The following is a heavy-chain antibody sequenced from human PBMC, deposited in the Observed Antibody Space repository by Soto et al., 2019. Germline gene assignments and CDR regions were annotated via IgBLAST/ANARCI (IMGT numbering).Heavy chain of an antibody. D-gene: IGHD1-26*01. CDR3: ARDVESGSSQYYYYYYGMDV. CDR2: ISYDGSNK. V-gene: IGHV3-30-3*01. Sequence: GGSLRLSCAASGFTFSSYAIHFFRHAPVKGLEWVAVISYDGSNKYYADSVKGRFTISRDNSKNTLYLQMNSLRAEDTAVYYCARDVESGSSQYYYYYYGMDVWGQGTTVTVSS. J-gene: IGHJ6*02. CDR1: GFTFSSYA.